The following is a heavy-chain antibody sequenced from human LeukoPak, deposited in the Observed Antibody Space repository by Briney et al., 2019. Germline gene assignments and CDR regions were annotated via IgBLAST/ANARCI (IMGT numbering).Heavy chain of an antibody. Sequence: SETLSLTCAVYGGSFSGYYWSWIRQPPGKGLEWIGEINHSGSTNYNPSLKSRVTISVDTSKNQFSLKLSSVTAADTAVYYCAGPVVTATRDAFDTWGQGTMVTVSS. CDR3: AGPVVTATRDAFDT. V-gene: IGHV4-34*01. D-gene: IGHD2-21*02. J-gene: IGHJ3*02. CDR2: INHSGST. CDR1: GGSFSGYY.